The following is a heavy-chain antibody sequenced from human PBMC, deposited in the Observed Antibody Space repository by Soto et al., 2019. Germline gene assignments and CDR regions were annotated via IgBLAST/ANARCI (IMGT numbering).Heavy chain of an antibody. Sequence: PSETLSLTCTVSGGSISSGGYYWSWIRQHPGKGLEWIGYIYYSGSTYYNPSLRSRVTISVGTSKNQFSLKLSSVTAADTAVYYCARYSSSGYYGYWGQGTLVTVSS. CDR1: GGSISSGGYY. CDR2: IYYSGST. D-gene: IGHD3-22*01. V-gene: IGHV4-31*03. CDR3: ARYSSSGYYGY. J-gene: IGHJ4*02.